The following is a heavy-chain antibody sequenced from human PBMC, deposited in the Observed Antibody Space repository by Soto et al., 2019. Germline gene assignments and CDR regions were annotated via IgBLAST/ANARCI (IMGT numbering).Heavy chain of an antibody. CDR3: ARGSGSYYVDYYGMDV. Sequence: SVKVSCKASGGTFSSYAISWVRQAPGQGLEWMGGIIPIFGTANYAQKFQGRVTITADEYTSTAYMELSSLRSEDTAVYYCARGSGSYYVDYYGMDVWGQGTTVTVSS. J-gene: IGHJ6*02. CDR1: GGTFSSYA. V-gene: IGHV1-69*13. CDR2: IIPIFGTA. D-gene: IGHD3-10*01.